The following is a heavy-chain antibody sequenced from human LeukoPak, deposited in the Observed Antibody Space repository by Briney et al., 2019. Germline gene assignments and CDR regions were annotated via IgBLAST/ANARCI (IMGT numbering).Heavy chain of an antibody. V-gene: IGHV3-48*03. Sequence: GGSLRLSCAASGFTFSIYEMNWVRQAPGKGLEWVSSSSGSTIYYTDSVKGRFTISRDNSKNTLYLQMNSLRAEDTAVYYCARRAGDYSHPYDYWGQGILVTVSS. CDR2: SSSGSTI. J-gene: IGHJ4*02. CDR3: ARRAGDYSHPYDY. CDR1: GFTFSIYE. D-gene: IGHD3-22*01.